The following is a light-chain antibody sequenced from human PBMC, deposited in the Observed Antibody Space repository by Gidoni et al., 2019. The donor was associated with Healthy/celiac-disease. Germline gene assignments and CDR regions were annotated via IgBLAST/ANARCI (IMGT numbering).Light chain of an antibody. J-gene: IGKJ5*01. CDR2: DAS. CDR1: QSVSSY. CDR3: QQRSNWPPIT. Sequence: IVLTQSPATLSLSPGERATLSCRASQSVSSYLAWDQQKPGQAPKLLIYDASNRATGIPARFSGSGSGTDFTLTISSLEPEDFAVYYWQQRSNWPPITFGQGTRLEIK. V-gene: IGKV3-11*01.